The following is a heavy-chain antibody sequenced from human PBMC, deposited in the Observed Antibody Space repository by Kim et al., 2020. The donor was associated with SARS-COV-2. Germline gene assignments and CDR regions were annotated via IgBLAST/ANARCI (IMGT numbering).Heavy chain of an antibody. CDR1: GYTFTSYD. CDR2: MNPNSGNT. V-gene: IGHV1-8*01. Sequence: ASVKVSCKASGYTFTSYDINWVRQATGQGLEWMGWMNPNSGNTGYAQKFQGRVTMTRNTSISTAYMELSSLRSEDTAVYYCARDLDSSSWYVRYGLDYWGQGTLVTVSS. CDR3: ARDLDSSSWYVRYGLDY. D-gene: IGHD6-13*01. J-gene: IGHJ4*02.